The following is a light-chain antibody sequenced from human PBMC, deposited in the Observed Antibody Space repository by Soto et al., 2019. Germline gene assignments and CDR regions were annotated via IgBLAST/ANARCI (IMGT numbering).Light chain of an antibody. CDR2: KAS. V-gene: IGKV1-5*03. CDR1: QSISSW. J-gene: IGKJ1*01. Sequence: DIHMTQYPSTLSASVGDRFTITCRASQSISSWLAWYQQKPGKAPKLLIYKASSLESGVPSRFSGSGSGTEFTLTISSLQPDDFATYYCQQYNSFWTFGQGTKVDIK. CDR3: QQYNSFWT.